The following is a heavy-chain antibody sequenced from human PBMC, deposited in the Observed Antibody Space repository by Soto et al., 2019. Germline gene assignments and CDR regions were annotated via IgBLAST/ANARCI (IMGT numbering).Heavy chain of an antibody. CDR2: ISRSGTT. CDR1: GGYFNDNY. J-gene: IGHJ5*02. Sequence: QVQLQQWGAGLLKPSETLSLSCAVYGGYFNDNYYTWFRQPPGKGLEWIGEISRSGTTKYIQSLKSRASISFDTCKTQVSLKVTSVTAADTAVYYCATSLWFGTQVELWGQGALVTVSS. V-gene: IGHV4-34*01. CDR3: ATSLWFGTQVEL. D-gene: IGHD3-10*01.